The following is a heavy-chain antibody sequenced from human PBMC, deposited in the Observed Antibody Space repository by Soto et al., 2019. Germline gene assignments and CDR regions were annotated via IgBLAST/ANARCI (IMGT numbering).Heavy chain of an antibody. CDR3: ARDNSPYNWKSNWFDP. J-gene: IGHJ5*02. CDR2: INPNSGGT. D-gene: IGHD1-20*01. V-gene: IGHV1-2*02. CDR1: GYTLTRYY. Sequence: GGSLKGSRKASGYTLTRYYIHWGRQAPGQGLEWMGWINPNSGGTNYAQKFQGRVTMTRDTSISTAYMELSRLRSDDTAVYYCARDNSPYNWKSNWFDPWGQGTLVTVSS.